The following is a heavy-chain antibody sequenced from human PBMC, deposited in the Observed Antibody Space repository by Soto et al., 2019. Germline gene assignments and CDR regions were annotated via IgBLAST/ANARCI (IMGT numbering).Heavy chain of an antibody. Sequence: QVQLVQSGAEVKKPGASVKVSCKASGYSFTDYHIHWVRQAPGQGLEWLGRINPKSGGTSTAQKFQGWVTMTTDTSISTASMELTRLTSDDTAIYYCVTRLPSDYWGQGTLVTVTS. V-gene: IGHV1-2*04. CDR2: INPKSGGT. CDR3: VTRLPSDY. J-gene: IGHJ4*02. CDR1: GYSFTDYH.